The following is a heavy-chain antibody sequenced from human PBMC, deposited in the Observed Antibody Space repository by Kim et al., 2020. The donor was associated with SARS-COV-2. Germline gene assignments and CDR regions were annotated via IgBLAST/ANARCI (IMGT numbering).Heavy chain of an antibody. D-gene: IGHD2-15*01. CDR2: ISSSGSTI. CDR1: GFTFSDYY. Sequence: GGSLRLSCAASGFTFSDYYMSWIRQAPGKGLEWVSYISSSGSTIYYADSVKGRFTISRDNAKNSLYLQMNSLRAEDTAVYYCARDPFTVVAATLDYYGMDVWGQGTTVTVSS. J-gene: IGHJ6*02. V-gene: IGHV3-11*01. CDR3: ARDPFTVVAATLDYYGMDV.